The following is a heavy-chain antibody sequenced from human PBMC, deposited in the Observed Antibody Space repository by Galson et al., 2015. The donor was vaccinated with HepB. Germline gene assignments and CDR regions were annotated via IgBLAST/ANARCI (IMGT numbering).Heavy chain of an antibody. CDR3: ARAPGIAAARQLAYFDY. CDR1: GFTFSSYA. V-gene: IGHV3-30*04. J-gene: IGHJ4*02. D-gene: IGHD6-13*01. CDR2: ISYDGSNK. Sequence: SLRLSCAASGFTFSSYAMHWVRQAPGKGLEWVAIISYDGSNKYYVDSVKGRFTISRDNSKNTLYLQMNSLRAEDTAVYYCARAPGIAAARQLAYFDYWGQGTLVTVSS.